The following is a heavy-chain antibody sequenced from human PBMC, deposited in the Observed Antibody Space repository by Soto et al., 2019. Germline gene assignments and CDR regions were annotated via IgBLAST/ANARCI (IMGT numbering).Heavy chain of an antibody. D-gene: IGHD2-2*01. CDR1: GFTSTDYA. Sequence: EVQLVESGGGLVQPGRSLRLSCAASGFTSTDYAMHWIRQVPGKGLEWVSGIFWNSDRIDYAGSVKGRFTISRDNAKNYLYLQMSSLRPEDSALDYCLKETSPGGLDHWGQGTLVTFSS. CDR3: LKETSPGGLDH. CDR2: IFWNSDRI. V-gene: IGHV3-9*02. J-gene: IGHJ4*02.